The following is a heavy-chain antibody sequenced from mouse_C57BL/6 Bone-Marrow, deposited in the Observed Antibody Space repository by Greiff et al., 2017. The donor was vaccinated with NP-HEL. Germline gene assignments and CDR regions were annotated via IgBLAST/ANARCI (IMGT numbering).Heavy chain of an antibody. CDR1: GYTFTDYY. J-gene: IGHJ4*01. Sequence: VQLQQSGAELVRPGASVKLSCKASGYTFTDYYMNWVKQRPGQGLEWIARIYPGSGNTSYNEKFKGKATLTAEKSSSTAYMQRSSLTSEDSAVYFCARWGQLGLLDAMDYWGQGTSVTVSS. CDR3: ARWGQLGLLDAMDY. V-gene: IGHV1-76*01. D-gene: IGHD3-1*01. CDR2: IYPGSGNT.